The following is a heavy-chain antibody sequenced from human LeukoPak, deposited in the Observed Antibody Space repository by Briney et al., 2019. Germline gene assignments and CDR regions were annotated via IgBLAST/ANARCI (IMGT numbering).Heavy chain of an antibody. J-gene: IGHJ5*02. D-gene: IGHD6-13*01. Sequence: GGSLRLSCAASGFTFDEYGMSWVRQAPGKGLEWVFGINWNGGSTGYADSVKGRFTISRNNAKNSLYLQMNSLRAEDTALYHCARGPPYSSSWYSGRFDPWGQGTLVTVSS. V-gene: IGHV3-20*01. CDR1: GFTFDEYG. CDR3: ARGPPYSSSWYSGRFDP. CDR2: INWNGGST.